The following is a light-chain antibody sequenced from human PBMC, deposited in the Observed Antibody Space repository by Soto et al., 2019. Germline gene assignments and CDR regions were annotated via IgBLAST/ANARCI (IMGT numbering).Light chain of an antibody. CDR2: GNS. J-gene: IGLJ1*01. V-gene: IGLV1-40*01. CDR3: QSYDNSLSGYV. CDR1: SSNIGAHYD. Sequence: QSVLTQPPSVSGAPGQRVTISCTGSSSNIGAHYDVHWYQQLPGTAPKLLIYGNSNRPSGVPDRFSGSKSGTSASLAITGLQAEDEADYYCQSYDNSLSGYVFGNGTKVTV.